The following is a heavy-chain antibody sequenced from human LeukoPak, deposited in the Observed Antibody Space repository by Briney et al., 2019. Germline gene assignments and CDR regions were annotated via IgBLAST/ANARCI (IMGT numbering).Heavy chain of an antibody. CDR3: AKGGAWLDY. CDR1: GGSISSYY. V-gene: IGHV4-4*07. CDR2: IYTTGST. Sequence: SETLSLTCTVSGGSISSYYWSWIRQPAGKGLEWIGRIYTTGSTNYDSSLKSRVIMSVDTSKNQFSLKLSSVTAADTAVYYCAKGGAWLDYWGQGTLVTVSS. J-gene: IGHJ4*02. D-gene: IGHD4/OR15-4a*01.